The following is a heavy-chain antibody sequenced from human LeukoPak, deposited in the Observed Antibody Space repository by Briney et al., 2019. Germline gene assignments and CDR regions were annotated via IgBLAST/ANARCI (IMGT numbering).Heavy chain of an antibody. CDR1: GFTFSSYS. Sequence: GGSLRLSXAASGFTFSSYSMNWVRQAPGKGLEWVSSISSSSSYIYYADSVKGRFTISRDNAKNSLYLQMNSLRAEDTAVYYCARIAVAGTDDYWGQGTLVTVSS. V-gene: IGHV3-21*01. J-gene: IGHJ4*02. CDR3: ARIAVAGTDDY. D-gene: IGHD6-19*01. CDR2: ISSSSSYI.